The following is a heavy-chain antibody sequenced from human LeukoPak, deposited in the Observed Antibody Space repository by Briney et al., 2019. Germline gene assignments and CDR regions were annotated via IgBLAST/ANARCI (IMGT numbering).Heavy chain of an antibody. Sequence: SETLSLTCTVSGGSISSYYWSWIRQPPGKGLEWIGYIYDSGSTNYNPSLKSRVTISVDTSKNQFSLKLSSVTAADTAVYYCARGLLDGSGSFLDYWGQGTLVTVSS. J-gene: IGHJ4*02. V-gene: IGHV4-59*01. CDR1: GGSISSYY. CDR2: IYDSGST. D-gene: IGHD3-10*01. CDR3: ARGLLDGSGSFLDY.